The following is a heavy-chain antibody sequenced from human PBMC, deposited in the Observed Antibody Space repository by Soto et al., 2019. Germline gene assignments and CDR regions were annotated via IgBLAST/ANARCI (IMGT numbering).Heavy chain of an antibody. CDR3: AKGPVANLNSFDY. J-gene: IGHJ4*02. D-gene: IGHD1-20*01. CDR1: GFTFSRYA. CDR2: ISGSGGSK. V-gene: IGHV3-23*01. Sequence: EVQLLESGGGLVQPGGSLRLSCAASGFTFSRYAMSWVRQAPGKGLEWVAAISGSGGSKYYADYVKGRFTISRDNSKNTLYLQMNSLRAEDTAVYYCAKGPVANLNSFDYWGQGTLVTVSS.